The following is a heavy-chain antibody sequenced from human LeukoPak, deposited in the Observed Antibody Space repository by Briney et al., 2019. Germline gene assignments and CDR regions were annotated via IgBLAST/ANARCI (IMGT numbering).Heavy chain of an antibody. Sequence: GGSLRLSCAASGFTFSHYWMHWVRQAPGKGLVWVSRISSDGSDTTYADSVKGRFTISRDNSKNTLYLQMNSLRAEDTAVYYCARGLYSSGYYYDAFDIWGQGTMATVSS. J-gene: IGHJ3*02. CDR1: GFTFSHYW. V-gene: IGHV3-74*01. CDR2: ISSDGSDT. D-gene: IGHD3-22*01. CDR3: ARGLYSSGYYYDAFDI.